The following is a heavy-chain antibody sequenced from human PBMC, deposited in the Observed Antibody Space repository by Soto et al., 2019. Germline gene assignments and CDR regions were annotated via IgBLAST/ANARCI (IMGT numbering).Heavy chain of an antibody. CDR2: IYWNDDK. D-gene: IGHD1-26*01. V-gene: IGHV2-5*01. J-gene: IGHJ4*02. CDR3: VHRTDSGNYLPLN. Sequence: LTLKESGPTLVKPPQTLTLTCPFSGFYLTGSVGVGWFGRPQGKALEWLALIYWNDDKRYSPSLKSRLTITKDTSKNQVVLTMTNMDPVDTATYYCVHRTDSGNYLPLNWGQGTLVTVSS. CDR1: GFYLTGSVG.